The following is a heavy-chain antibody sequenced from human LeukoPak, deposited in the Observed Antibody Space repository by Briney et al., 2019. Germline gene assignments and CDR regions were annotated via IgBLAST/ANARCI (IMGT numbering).Heavy chain of an antibody. CDR2: IYYSGST. CDR1: GGSISSGGYY. Sequence: PSETLSLTCTVSGGSISSGGYYWSWIRQHPGKGLEWIGYIYYSGSTYYNPSLKSRVTISVDTSKNQFSLKLSSVTAPATAVYYCANYGSGSYRFDPWGQGTLVTVSS. J-gene: IGHJ5*02. V-gene: IGHV4-31*03. D-gene: IGHD3-10*01. CDR3: ANYGSGSYRFDP.